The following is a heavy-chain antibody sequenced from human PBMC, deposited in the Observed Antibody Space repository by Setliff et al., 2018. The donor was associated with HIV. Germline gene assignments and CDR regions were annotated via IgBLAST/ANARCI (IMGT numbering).Heavy chain of an antibody. D-gene: IGHD5-12*01. CDR2: VYHTGST. J-gene: IGHJ5*02. CDR3: ARDFKRYNSPCRFDP. CDR1: GVSISDNNW. Sequence: ASETLSLTCDVSGVSISDNNWWSWVRQPPGRGLEWIGEVYHTGSTNYNPSLKSRLTISMDTSKNQFSLKLNSVTAADTAVYYCARDFKRYNSPCRFDPWGPGALVTVSS. V-gene: IGHV4-4*02.